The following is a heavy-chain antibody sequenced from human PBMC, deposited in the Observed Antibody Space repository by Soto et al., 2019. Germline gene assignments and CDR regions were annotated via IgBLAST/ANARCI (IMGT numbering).Heavy chain of an antibody. Sequence: GGSLRLSCAASGFTFSSYGMHWVRQAPGKGLEWVAVIWYDGSNKYYADSVKGRFTISRDNSKNTLYLQMNSLRAEDTAVYYCARKGLVVVAGYHYYYMDVWGKGTTVTVSS. J-gene: IGHJ6*03. CDR3: ARKGLVVVAGYHYYYMDV. CDR1: GFTFSSYG. V-gene: IGHV3-33*01. D-gene: IGHD2-15*01. CDR2: IWYDGSNK.